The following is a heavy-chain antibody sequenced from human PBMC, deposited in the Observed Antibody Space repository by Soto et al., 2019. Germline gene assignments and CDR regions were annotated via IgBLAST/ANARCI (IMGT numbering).Heavy chain of an antibody. CDR3: ARLGPYGSESYSXRYNWFDP. CDR1: GITDSTSH. J-gene: IGHJ5*02. V-gene: IGHV3-53*01. CDR2: IYSGGSS. Sequence: GESLRLSYKKSGITDSTSHMTRDRKVSGNGLEWVSVIYSGGSSYYAVSVQGRFTISRDNSKNTVYLQMNSLRGEDTAMYYCARLGPYGSESYSXRYNWFDPWGQGT. D-gene: IGHD3-10*01.